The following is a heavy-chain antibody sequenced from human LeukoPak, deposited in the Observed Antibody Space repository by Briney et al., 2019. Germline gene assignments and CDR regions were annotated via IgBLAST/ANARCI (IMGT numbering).Heavy chain of an antibody. CDR2: IYSGGST. CDR1: GFTVSSNY. CDR3: ARTAPIDY. V-gene: IGHV3-66*01. D-gene: IGHD2-21*02. J-gene: IGHJ4*02. Sequence: GGSLRLSCAASGFTVSSNYLTWVRQAPGKGLEWVSVIYSGGSTYYADSVKGRFTISRDNSKSTVYLQMNSLRAEDTAVYYCARTAPIDYWGQGTLVTVSS.